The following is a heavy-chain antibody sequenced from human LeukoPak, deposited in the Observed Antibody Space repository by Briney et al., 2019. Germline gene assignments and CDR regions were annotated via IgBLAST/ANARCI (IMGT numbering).Heavy chain of an antibody. CDR2: ISGSGGST. D-gene: IGHD2-2*01. CDR1: GFTFSSYA. J-gene: IGHJ4*02. V-gene: IGHV3-23*01. Sequence: GGSLRLSCAASGFTFSSYAMSWVRQAPGKGLEWVSTISGSGGSTYYADSVKGRFTISRDNSNNTLYLQMNSLRAEDTAVYYCAKEMEGNVVVPAAEAFDYWGQGTLVTVSS. CDR3: AKEMEGNVVVPAAEAFDY.